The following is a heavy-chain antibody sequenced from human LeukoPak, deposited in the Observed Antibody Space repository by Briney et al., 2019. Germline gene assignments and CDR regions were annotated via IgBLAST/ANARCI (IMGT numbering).Heavy chain of an antibody. CDR2: IKSNTNGGTT. CDR1: GFSFSSAW. D-gene: IGHD7-27*01. Sequence: GGSLRLSCAGSGFSFSSAWMNWVRQAPGKGLEWVGLIKSNTNGGTTAYAAPVKGRFTISRDDSKNTLYLQMDSLKTEDTGVYYCTTEYWGSNYWGQGTLVTVSS. V-gene: IGHV3-15*07. CDR3: TTEYWGSNY. J-gene: IGHJ4*02.